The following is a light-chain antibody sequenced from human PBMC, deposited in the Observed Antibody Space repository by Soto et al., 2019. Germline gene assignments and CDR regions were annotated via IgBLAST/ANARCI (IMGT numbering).Light chain of an antibody. CDR1: QSVDNY. CDR3: QQYGSSGT. Sequence: EIVLTQSPATQSLSPGERATLSCRASQSVDNYLDWYRQKPGQAPRLLIYESSNRATGIPARFSGSGSGTDFILTISRLEPEDFAEYYCQQYGSSGTFGQGTKVDIK. J-gene: IGKJ1*01. CDR2: ESS. V-gene: IGKV3-11*01.